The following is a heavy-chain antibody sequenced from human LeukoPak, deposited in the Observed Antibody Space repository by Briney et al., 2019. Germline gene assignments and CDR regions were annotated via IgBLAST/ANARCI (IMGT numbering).Heavy chain of an antibody. CDR2: IYYSGST. D-gene: IGHD2-2*02. J-gene: IGHJ4*02. CDR1: GGSISSYY. V-gene: IGHV4-59*01. CDR3: ARDLYGGIDY. Sequence: SETLSLTCTVSGGSISSYYWSWIRQPPGKGLEWIGYIYYSGSTNYNPSLKGRVTISVDTSKNQFSLKLSSVTAADTAVYYCARDLYGGIDYWGQGTLVTVSS.